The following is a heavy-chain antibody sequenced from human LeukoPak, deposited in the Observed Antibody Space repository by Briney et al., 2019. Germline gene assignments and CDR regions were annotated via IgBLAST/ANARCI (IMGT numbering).Heavy chain of an antibody. J-gene: IGHJ4*02. V-gene: IGHV3-48*01. CDR3: ARDRDYAFDY. D-gene: IGHD3-16*01. CDR1: GFTFSSYS. CDR2: IRSATNTI. Sequence: GGSLRLSCAASGFTFSSYSMNWVRQAPGKGLEWISHIRSATNTIDYADSVKGRFSISGDDAKNSLYLQMNSLRAEDTAVYYCARDRDYAFDYWGPGTLVTVSS.